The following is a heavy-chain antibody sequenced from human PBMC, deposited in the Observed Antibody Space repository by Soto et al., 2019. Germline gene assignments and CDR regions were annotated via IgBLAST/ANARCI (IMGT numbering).Heavy chain of an antibody. CDR3: ARVVKYYYDSSGQYYYYGMDV. Sequence: SETLSLTGTVSGGSISSGDYYWSWIRQPPGKGLEWIGYIYYSGSTYYNPSPKSRVTISVDTSKNQFSLKLSSVTAADTAVYYCARVVKYYYDSSGQYYYYGMDVWGQGTTVTVSS. CDR2: IYYSGST. V-gene: IGHV4-30-4*01. CDR1: GGSISSGDYY. J-gene: IGHJ6*02. D-gene: IGHD3-22*01.